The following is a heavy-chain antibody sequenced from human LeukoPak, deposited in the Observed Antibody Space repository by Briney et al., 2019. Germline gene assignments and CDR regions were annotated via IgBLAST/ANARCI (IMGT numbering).Heavy chain of an antibody. CDR2: IYYSGST. CDR3: ASLVVAALGAFDI. J-gene: IGHJ3*02. CDR1: GGSISSSSYY. V-gene: IGHV4-39*01. Sequence: SETLSLTCTVSGGSISSSSYYWGWIRQPPGNGLEWIGSIYYSGSTYYNPSLKSRVTISVDTSKNQFSLKLSSVTAADTAVYYCASLVVAALGAFDIWGQGTMVTVSS. D-gene: IGHD2-15*01.